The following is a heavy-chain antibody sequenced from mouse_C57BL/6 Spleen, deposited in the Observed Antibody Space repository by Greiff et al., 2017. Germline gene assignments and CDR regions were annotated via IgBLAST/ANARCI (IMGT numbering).Heavy chain of an antibody. CDR1: GYSFTDYN. CDR3: AREKETAQATAWFAY. CDR2: INPNYGTT. V-gene: IGHV1-39*01. J-gene: IGHJ3*01. Sequence: VQLQQSGPELVKPGASVKISCKASGYSFTDYNMNWVKQSNGKSLEWIGVINPNYGTTSYNQKFKGKATLTVDQSSSTAYMQLNSLTSEDSAVYYCAREKETAQATAWFAYWGSGTLVPVSA. D-gene: IGHD3-2*02.